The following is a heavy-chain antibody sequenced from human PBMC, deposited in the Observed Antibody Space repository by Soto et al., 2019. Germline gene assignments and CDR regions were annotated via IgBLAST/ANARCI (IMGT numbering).Heavy chain of an antibody. CDR2: INPNSGGT. J-gene: IGHJ4*02. Sequence: GASVKVSCKASGYTFTGYYMHWVRQAPGQGLEWMGWINPNSGGTNYAQKFQGWVTMTRDTSISTAYMELSRLRSDDTAVYYCARDAALSYYGSGSYPDYWGQGTLVTVSS. D-gene: IGHD3-10*01. CDR3: ARDAALSYYGSGSYPDY. CDR1: GYTFTGYY. V-gene: IGHV1-2*04.